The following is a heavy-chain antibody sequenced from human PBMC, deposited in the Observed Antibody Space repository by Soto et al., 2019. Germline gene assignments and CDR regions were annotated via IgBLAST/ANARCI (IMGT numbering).Heavy chain of an antibody. CDR1: GYGFTTYG. CDR3: ARGRYGDY. CDR2: ISAHNGNT. J-gene: IGHJ4*02. V-gene: IGHV1-18*01. D-gene: IGHD1-1*01. Sequence: QIHLVQSGAEVKKPGASVKVSCKGSGYGFTTYGITWVRQAPGQGLEWMAWISAHNGNTNYAQKLQGRVTVTRDTSTRTAYMELRSLRSDDTAVDYCARGRYGDYWGQGALVTVSS.